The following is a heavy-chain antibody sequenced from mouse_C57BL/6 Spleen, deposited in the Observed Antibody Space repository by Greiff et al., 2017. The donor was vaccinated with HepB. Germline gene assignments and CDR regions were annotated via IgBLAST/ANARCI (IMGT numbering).Heavy chain of an antibody. V-gene: IGHV6-3*01. CDR1: GFTFSNYW. CDR2: IRLKSDNYAT. Sequence: EVQLQESGGGLVQPGGSMKLSCVASGFTFSNYWMNWVRQSPEKGLEWVAQIRLKSDNYATHYAESVKGRFTISRDDSKSSVYLQMNNLRAEDTGIYYCTGDCYYEAWFAYWGQGTLVTVSA. J-gene: IGHJ3*01. D-gene: IGHD2-3*01. CDR3: TGDCYYEAWFAY.